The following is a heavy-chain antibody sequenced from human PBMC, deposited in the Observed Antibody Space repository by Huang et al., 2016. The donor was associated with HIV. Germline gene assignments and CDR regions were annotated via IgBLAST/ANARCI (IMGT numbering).Heavy chain of an antibody. D-gene: IGHD5-12*01. Sequence: QGQLVESGGGVVRPGRSLRLSCAASGFSLRNYAMHWVRQAAVKRLEWVTFISNDGTTTYYANSVKGRFTISRDNFKNTLYLQMNRLRGDDTAVYYCTREYTVAGAFDIWGQGTMVTVSS. V-gene: IGHV3-30-3*01. CDR1: GFSLRNYA. CDR2: ISNDGTTT. CDR3: TREYTVAGAFDI. J-gene: IGHJ3*02.